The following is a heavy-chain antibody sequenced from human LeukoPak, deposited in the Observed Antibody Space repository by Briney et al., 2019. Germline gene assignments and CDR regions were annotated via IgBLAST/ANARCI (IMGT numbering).Heavy chain of an antibody. CDR1: GFTFSSYS. CDR2: ISSSSTYI. J-gene: IGHJ6*03. V-gene: IGHV3-21*01. Sequence: GGSLRLSCAASGFTFSSYSMNWVRQAPGKGLEWVSSISSSSTYIYYADSVKGRFTISRDNAKNSLYLQMNSLRAEDTAVYYCARDPYSGGYGDYYYYYMDLWGQGTTVTISS. D-gene: IGHD1-26*01. CDR3: ARDPYSGGYGDYYYYYMDL.